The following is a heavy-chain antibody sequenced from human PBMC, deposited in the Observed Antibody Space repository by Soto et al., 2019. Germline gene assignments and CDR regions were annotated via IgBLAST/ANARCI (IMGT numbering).Heavy chain of an antibody. CDR1: GFMFSNHA. Sequence: QVQLVESGGGVVQPGRSLRLSCAASGFMFSNHAMHWVRQAPGKGLDWVAVISFDGSNTFYADSVKGRFTISRDNSKNTVYLQMNSLRAEDTAVYYCARYAVDVVRMVYVSPIDYWGQGALVTVAS. CDR2: ISFDGSNT. CDR3: ARYAVDVVRMVYVSPIDY. D-gene: IGHD2-8*01. J-gene: IGHJ4*02. V-gene: IGHV3-30-3*01.